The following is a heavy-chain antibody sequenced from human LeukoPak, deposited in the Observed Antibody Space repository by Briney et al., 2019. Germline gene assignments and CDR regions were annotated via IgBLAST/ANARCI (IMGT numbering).Heavy chain of an antibody. CDR2: INPSGGST. Sequence: ASVKVSCKASGYTFTSYYMYWVRQAPGQGLEWMGIINPSGGSTSYAQKFQGRVTMTRDTSTSTVYMELSSLRSEDTAVYYCARDPGVRSSTSRFDPWGQGTLVTVSS. V-gene: IGHV1-46*01. CDR1: GYTFTSYY. D-gene: IGHD2-2*01. CDR3: ARDPGVRSSTSRFDP. J-gene: IGHJ5*02.